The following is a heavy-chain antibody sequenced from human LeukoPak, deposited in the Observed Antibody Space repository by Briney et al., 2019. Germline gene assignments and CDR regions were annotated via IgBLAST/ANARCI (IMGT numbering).Heavy chain of an antibody. CDR1: GYTFTSYG. CDR2: ISAYNGNT. CDR3: ARSLAVPADLRTYNWFDP. V-gene: IGHV1-18*04. Sequence: ASVKVSCKASGYTFTSYGISWVRQAPGQGLEWMGWISAYNGNTNYAQKLQGRVTMTTDTSTSTAYMELRSLRSDDTAVYYCARSLAVPADLRTYNWFDPWGQGTLVTVSS. J-gene: IGHJ5*02. D-gene: IGHD2-2*01.